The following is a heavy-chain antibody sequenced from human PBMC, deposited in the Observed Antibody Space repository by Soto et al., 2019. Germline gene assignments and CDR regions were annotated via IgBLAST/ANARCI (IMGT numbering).Heavy chain of an antibody. Sequence: GGSLRLSCVASGFTFSSYWMHWVRQAPGKGLVWVSRINSDGSGTSYADSAKGRFTISRDNAKNTLYLQMNSLRAEDTAVYYCARVAPAVGFDYWGQGTLVTVSS. CDR1: GFTFSSYW. CDR2: INSDGSGT. D-gene: IGHD6-13*01. CDR3: ARVAPAVGFDY. V-gene: IGHV3-74*01. J-gene: IGHJ4*02.